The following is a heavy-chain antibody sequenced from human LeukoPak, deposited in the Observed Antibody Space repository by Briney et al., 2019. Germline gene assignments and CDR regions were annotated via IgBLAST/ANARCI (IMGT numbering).Heavy chain of an antibody. CDR3: AKESRGSMDV. CDR2: ISYDGSDK. D-gene: IGHD3-10*01. Sequence: PGGSLRLSCAASGFTFSTSGMHWVRQAPGKGLEWVADISYDGSDKYYADSVKGRFTISRGNSKNTLYLQMNSLRAEDTAVYYCAKESRGSMDVWGQGTTVTVSS. V-gene: IGHV3-30*18. CDR1: GFTFSTSG. J-gene: IGHJ6*02.